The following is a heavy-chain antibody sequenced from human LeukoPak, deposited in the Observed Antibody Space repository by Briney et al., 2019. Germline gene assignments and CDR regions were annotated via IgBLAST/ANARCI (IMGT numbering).Heavy chain of an antibody. J-gene: IGHJ4*02. CDR3: AKLPVSYSSGWSNFDY. CDR2: ISGSCGST. CDR1: GFTFSSYA. D-gene: IGHD6-19*01. Sequence: GGSLRLSCAASGFTFSSYAMSWVRQAPGKGLEWVSGISGSCGSTYYAGSVKGRFTISRDNSKNTLYLQMNSLRAEDTAIYYCAKLPVSYSSGWSNFDYWGQGTLVTVSS. V-gene: IGHV3-23*01.